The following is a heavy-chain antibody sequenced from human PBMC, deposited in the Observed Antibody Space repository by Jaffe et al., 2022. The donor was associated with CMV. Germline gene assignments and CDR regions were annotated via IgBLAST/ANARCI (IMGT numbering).Heavy chain of an antibody. D-gene: IGHD2-8*02. V-gene: IGHV3-30*18. CDR2: ISYDGSNK. CDR3: AKDNLLVVNRPPLIDY. Sequence: QVQLVESGGGVVQPGRSLRLSCAASGFTFSSYGMHWVRQAPGKGLEWVAVISYDGSNKYYADSVKGRFTISRDNSKNTLYLQMNSLRAEDTAVYYCAKDNLLVVNRPPLIDYWGQGTLVTVSS. J-gene: IGHJ4*02. CDR1: GFTFSSYG.